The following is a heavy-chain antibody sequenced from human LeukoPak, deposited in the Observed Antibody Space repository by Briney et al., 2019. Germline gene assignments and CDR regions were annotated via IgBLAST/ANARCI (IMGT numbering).Heavy chain of an antibody. V-gene: IGHV3-30*04. Sequence: PGGSLRLSCAAAGFTFSSYSMHWVRQAPGKGVGGVAVISYDGSNKYYADSVKGRFTISRDNSKNKLYLQMNSLRAEDTAVYYCASASSVASYFDYWGQGTLVTVSS. J-gene: IGHJ4*02. CDR3: ASASSVASYFDY. CDR2: ISYDGSNK. CDR1: GFTFSSYS. D-gene: IGHD6-19*01.